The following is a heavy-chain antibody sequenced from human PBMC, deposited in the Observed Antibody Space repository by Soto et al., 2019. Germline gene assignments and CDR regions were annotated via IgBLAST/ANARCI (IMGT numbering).Heavy chain of an antibody. CDR1: GGSISSGGYY. Sequence: SETLSLTCTVSGGSISSGGYYWSWIRQHPGKGLEWIGYIYYSGSTYYNPSLKSRVTISVDTSKNQFSLKLSSVTAADTAVYYCARGIDLEGFDPWGQGTLVTVSS. J-gene: IGHJ5*02. CDR3: ARGIDLEGFDP. D-gene: IGHD3-9*01. CDR2: IYYSGST. V-gene: IGHV4-31*03.